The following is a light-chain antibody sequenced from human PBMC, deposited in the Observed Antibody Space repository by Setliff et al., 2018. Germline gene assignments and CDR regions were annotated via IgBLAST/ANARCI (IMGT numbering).Light chain of an antibody. V-gene: IGLV2-8*01. CDR3: SSYVGSNNFV. CDR2: DVT. Sequence: SALTQPPSASGSPGQSVTISCTGTNIDVRGYTYVSWYQQLPGKAPQLIIYDVTKRPSGVPDRFSGSKSGNTASLTVSGLQAEDEADYYCSSYVGSNNFVFGSGTKVTVL. J-gene: IGLJ1*01. CDR1: NIDVRGYTY.